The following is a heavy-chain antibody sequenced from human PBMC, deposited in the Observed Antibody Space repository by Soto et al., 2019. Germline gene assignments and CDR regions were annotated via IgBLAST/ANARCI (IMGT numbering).Heavy chain of an antibody. CDR2: ISGSGGST. D-gene: IGHD6-6*01. CDR1: GFTFSSYA. J-gene: IGHJ4*02. Sequence: GGSLRLSCAASGFTFSSYAMSWVRQAPGKGLEWVSAISGSGGSTYYADSVKGRFTISRDNSKNTLYLQMNSLRAEDTAVYYCAKGRARIAARHKYFDYWGQGTLVTVSS. CDR3: AKGRARIAARHKYFDY. V-gene: IGHV3-23*01.